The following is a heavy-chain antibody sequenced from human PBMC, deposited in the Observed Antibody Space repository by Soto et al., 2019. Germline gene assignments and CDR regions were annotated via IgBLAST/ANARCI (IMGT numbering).Heavy chain of an antibody. CDR3: AHIDGEYYGSPPG. J-gene: IGHJ4*02. V-gene: IGHV2-5*02. CDR2: IYWDDDK. CDR1: GFSLSTSGVG. D-gene: IGHD3-10*01. Sequence: QITLKESGPTLVKPTQTLTLTCTFSGFSLSTSGVGVGWIRQPPGKALEWLALIYWDDDKRYSPSVKSRLTSITATSKNQVVLTITTMTPGDTAPDYCAHIDGEYYGSPPGWGEGALGTVSS.